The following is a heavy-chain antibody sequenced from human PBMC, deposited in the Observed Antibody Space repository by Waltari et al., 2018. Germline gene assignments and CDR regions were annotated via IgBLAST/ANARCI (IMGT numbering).Heavy chain of an antibody. D-gene: IGHD3-3*01. Sequence: VELQESGPGLVKPSQTLSLTCSVSGGYINSDFYYWNWIRQPAGKGLEWIGRIYTSGDTNYNPSLKTRVSISVDTSRNQFSLKLTSVTAADTAVYYCARDLRHPSYYDFSFDTWGQGSLVTVSS. V-gene: IGHV4-61*02. CDR1: GGYINSDFYY. J-gene: IGHJ5*02. CDR3: ARDLRHPSYYDFSFDT. CDR2: IYTSGDT.